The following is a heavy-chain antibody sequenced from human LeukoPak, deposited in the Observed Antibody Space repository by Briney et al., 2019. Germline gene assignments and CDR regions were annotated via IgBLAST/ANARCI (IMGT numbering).Heavy chain of an antibody. CDR3: ARRPAITIFGVFKYYFDY. D-gene: IGHD3-3*01. CDR1: GFTFDDYG. CDR2: INWNGGST. Sequence: GGSLSLSCAASGFTFDDYGMSWVRQAPGKGLEWVSGINWNGGSTGYADSVKGRFTISRDNAKNSLYLQMNSLRVEDTALYYCARRPAITIFGVFKYYFDYWGQGTLVTVSS. V-gene: IGHV3-20*04. J-gene: IGHJ4*02.